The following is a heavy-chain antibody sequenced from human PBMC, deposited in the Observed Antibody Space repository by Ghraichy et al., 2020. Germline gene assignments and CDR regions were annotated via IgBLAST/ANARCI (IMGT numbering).Heavy chain of an antibody. V-gene: IGHV4-39*01. D-gene: IGHD6-13*01. CDR2: IYNTENT. J-gene: IGHJ5*02. CDR3: ARPYSSSRNWFDP. Sequence: SQTLSLTCTVSGGSISSSTYFWAWIRQPPGKGLEWIGSIYNTENTYYNPSLKSRVTISEDTSKNQFSLKLSSVTAADTAVYYCARPYSSSRNWFDPWGPGTLVTVSS. CDR1: GGSISSSTYF.